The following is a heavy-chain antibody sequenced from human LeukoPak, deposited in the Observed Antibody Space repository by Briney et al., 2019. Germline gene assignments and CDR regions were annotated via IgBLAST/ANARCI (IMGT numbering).Heavy chain of an antibody. CDR2: ISAYNGNT. D-gene: IGHD3-16*02. V-gene: IGHV1-18*04. CDR1: GYTFTGYY. Sequence: ASVKVSCKASGYTFTGYYMHWVRQAPGQGLEWMGWISAYNGNTNYAQKLQGRVTMTTDTSTSTAYMGLRSLRSDDTAVYYCARESPYLSDWGQGTLVTVSS. CDR3: ARESPYLSD. J-gene: IGHJ4*02.